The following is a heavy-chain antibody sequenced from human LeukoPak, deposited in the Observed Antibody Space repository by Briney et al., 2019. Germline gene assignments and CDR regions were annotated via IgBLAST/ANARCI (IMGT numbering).Heavy chain of an antibody. CDR1: GFTFSDYY. V-gene: IGHV3-11*06. D-gene: IGHD3-22*01. CDR2: ISSSDTYT. CDR3: ARDYEGDL. Sequence: GGSLRLSCAASGFTFSDYYMSWIRQAPGKGLEWVSYISSSDTYTNYADSVKGRFTISRNNAMNSLYLQMDSLRGDDTAVYYCARDYEGDLWGQGTLVTVSS. J-gene: IGHJ5*02.